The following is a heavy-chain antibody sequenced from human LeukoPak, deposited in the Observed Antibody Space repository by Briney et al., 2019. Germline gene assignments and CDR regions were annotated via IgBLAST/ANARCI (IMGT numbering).Heavy chain of an antibody. J-gene: IGHJ5*02. CDR2: IKEDGTTI. V-gene: IGHV3-7*01. CDR1: GLAFNNYW. Sequence: GGSLRLSCLGTGLAFNNYWMTWVRQAPGKGLEWVANIKEDGTTIYYVDSVKGRFTISRDNAKNSLYLQMNSVRDEDTAVYYCARVVDYGWFDPWGQGTLVAVSS. CDR3: ARVVDYGWFDP. D-gene: IGHD3-16*01.